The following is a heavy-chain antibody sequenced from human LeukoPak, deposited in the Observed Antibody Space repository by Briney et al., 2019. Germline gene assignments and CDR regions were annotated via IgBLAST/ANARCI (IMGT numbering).Heavy chain of an antibody. V-gene: IGHV3-48*03. CDR2: ISSSGSTI. CDR1: GFTFSSYE. Sequence: GGSLRLSCAASGFTFSSYEMNWVRQAPGKGLEWVSYISSSGSTIYYADSVKGRFTISRDNAKNSLYLQMNSLTAEDTAIYYCASDSSGYFGPWGQGTLVTVSS. D-gene: IGHD3-22*01. J-gene: IGHJ5*02. CDR3: ASDSSGYFGP.